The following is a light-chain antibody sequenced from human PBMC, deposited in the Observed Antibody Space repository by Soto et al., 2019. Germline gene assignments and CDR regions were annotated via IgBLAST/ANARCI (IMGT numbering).Light chain of an antibody. CDR2: GAS. V-gene: IGKV3-15*01. J-gene: IGKJ5*01. CDR1: QSVSSN. Sequence: ETVMTQSPGTLSVSPGEGATLSCRASQSVSSNLAWYQQKPGQAPRFLIYGASTRATGIPARFSGSGSGTDFTLTISSLEPEDFAVYYCQQRSNWPPTFGQGTRLEIK. CDR3: QQRSNWPPT.